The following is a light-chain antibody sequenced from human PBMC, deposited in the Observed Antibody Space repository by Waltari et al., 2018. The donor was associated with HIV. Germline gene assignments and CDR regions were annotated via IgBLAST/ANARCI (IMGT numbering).Light chain of an antibody. Sequence: QSVLTQPPSASGTPGQGVTISCVGDSSNIGSNYVYWYQQLPGMAPKVLIYRNNQRPSGVPDRFSGSKSGASASLTISGLRSADEAVYFCATRDGSLKVFGGGTKLTVL. CDR2: RNN. CDR1: SSNIGSNY. J-gene: IGLJ3*02. V-gene: IGLV1-47*01. CDR3: ATRDGSLKV.